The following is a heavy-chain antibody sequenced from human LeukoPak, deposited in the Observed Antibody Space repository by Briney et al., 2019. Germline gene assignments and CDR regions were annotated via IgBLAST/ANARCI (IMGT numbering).Heavy chain of an antibody. CDR1: GFTVSSNY. Sequence: GGSLRLSCAASGFTVSSNYMSWVRRAPGKGLEWVSVIYSGGSTYYAGSEKGRFTISRDKSNNTLYLQMNSLRAEDTAVYYCARGGYGSGPFDYRGQGTLVTVSS. CDR3: ARGGYGSGPFDY. V-gene: IGHV3-66*01. J-gene: IGHJ4*02. D-gene: IGHD3-10*01. CDR2: IYSGGST.